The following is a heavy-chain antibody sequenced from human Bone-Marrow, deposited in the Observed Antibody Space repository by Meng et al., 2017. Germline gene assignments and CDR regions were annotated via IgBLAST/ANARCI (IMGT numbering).Heavy chain of an antibody. J-gene: IGHJ4*02. CDR3: ARRTAVSGMTFDY. D-gene: IGHD4-17*01. V-gene: IGHV1-3*01. CDR1: GYTFTSYA. Sequence: HVRLVQSGAEVKKTGASVKVSCKASGYTFTSYAMHWVRQAPGQRLEWMVWINAGNGNTKYSQKFQGRVTITRDTSASTAYMELSSLRSEDTAVYYCARRTAVSGMTFDYWGQGTLVTASS. CDR2: INAGNGNT.